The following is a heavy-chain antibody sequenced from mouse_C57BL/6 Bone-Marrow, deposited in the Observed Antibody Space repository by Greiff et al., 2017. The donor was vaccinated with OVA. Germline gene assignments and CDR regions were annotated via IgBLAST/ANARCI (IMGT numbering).Heavy chain of an antibody. J-gene: IGHJ2*01. CDR2: IFPGSGST. D-gene: IGHD2-1*01. CDR3: AVYGNLDY. CDR1: GYTFTDYY. Sequence: VQRVESGPELVKPGASVKISCKASGYTFTDYYINWVKQRPGQGLEWIGWIFPGSGSTYYNEKFKGKATLTVDKSSSTAYMLLSSLTSEDSAVYFCAVYGNLDYWGQGTTLTVSS. V-gene: IGHV1-75*01.